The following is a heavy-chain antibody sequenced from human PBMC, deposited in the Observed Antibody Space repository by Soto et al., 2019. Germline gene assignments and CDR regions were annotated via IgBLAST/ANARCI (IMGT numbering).Heavy chain of an antibody. CDR1: GGTFSRYP. Sequence: QVQLVQSGAEVKKPGSSVKVSCKAPGGTFSRYPISWVRQAPGQGLEWMGGIIPISGTADYAPKFQGRVTITADESTSTGYMELRSLTSEDTAVYYCARERSVGYCSTTTCPRPFYYFGMGVWGQVTTVTVSS. V-gene: IGHV1-69*01. J-gene: IGHJ6*02. D-gene: IGHD2-2*01. CDR2: IIPISGTA. CDR3: ARERSVGYCSTTTCPRPFYYFGMGV.